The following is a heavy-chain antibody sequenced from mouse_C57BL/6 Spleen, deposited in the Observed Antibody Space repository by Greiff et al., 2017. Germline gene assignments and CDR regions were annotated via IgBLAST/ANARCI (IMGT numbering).Heavy chain of an antibody. CDR1: GYKFTDYE. V-gene: IGHV1-15*01. CDR2: IDPETGGT. D-gene: IGHD2-5*01. J-gene: IGHJ1*03. Sequence: QVQLQQSGAELVRPGASVTLSCKASGYKFTDYEMHWVKQTPVHGLEWIGAIDPETGGTAYNQKFKGKAILTADKSSSTAYMELRSLTSEDSAVYYCTRYTYSNSWYFDVWGTGTTVTVSS. CDR3: TRYTYSNSWYFDV.